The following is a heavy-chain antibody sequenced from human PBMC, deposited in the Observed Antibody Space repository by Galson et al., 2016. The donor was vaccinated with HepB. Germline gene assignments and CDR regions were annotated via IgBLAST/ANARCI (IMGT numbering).Heavy chain of an antibody. CDR2: ISGAGTA. CDR1: GFPFSSYA. J-gene: IGHJ4*02. CDR3: FRVPRYYADYSSGVGDC. D-gene: IGHD4-17*01. V-gene: IGHV3-23*01. Sequence: SLRLSCAASGFPFSSYAMSWVRQAPGKGLACVSTISGAGTASYAYSEKGRFTISRDNSKNTLDLQMDSLRVEDTALYFCFRVPRYYADYSSGVGDCWGQGTLLTVAS.